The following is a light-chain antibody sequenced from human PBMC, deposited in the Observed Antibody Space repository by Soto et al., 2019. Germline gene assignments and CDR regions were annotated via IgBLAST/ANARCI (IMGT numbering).Light chain of an antibody. CDR3: QQYDTLPPT. CDR2: DAS. J-gene: IGKJ3*01. CDR1: QDISNY. V-gene: IGKV1-33*01. Sequence: DIQMTQSPSFLSASVGDRVTITCQASQDISNYLNWYQQKPGKAPKLLMSDASILETGVPSRFSGSGSGTDFTFTISGLQPEDIATYYCQQYDTLPPTFGPGTKVDLK.